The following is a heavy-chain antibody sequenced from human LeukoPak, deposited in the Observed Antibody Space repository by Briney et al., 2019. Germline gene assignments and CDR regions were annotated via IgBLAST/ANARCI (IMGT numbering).Heavy chain of an antibody. J-gene: IGHJ3*02. V-gene: IGHV3-23*01. D-gene: IGHD3/OR15-3a*01. CDR3: AKDGPEGKRVFDI. CDR2: IKTGGGGT. CDR1: GLTFSSYA. Sequence: PGGSLRLSCAASGLTFSSYAMTWVRQAPGQGLEWVSTIKTGGGGTYYADSVEGRFTISRDNAKNTLYLQMNSLRDEDTAVYYCAKDGPEGKRVFDIWGQGTMVTVSS.